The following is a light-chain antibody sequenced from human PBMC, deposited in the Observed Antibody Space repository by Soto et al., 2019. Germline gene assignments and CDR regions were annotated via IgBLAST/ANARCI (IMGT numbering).Light chain of an antibody. CDR1: QSISSY. CDR2: AAS. Sequence: DIQMTQSPSSLSASVGDRVTITCRASQSISSYLNWYHQKPGKAPKLLIYAASSLQSGVPSRFSGSGSGTDFTLTISSLQPEDFATYYCQQSYSPTITFGQGTRLEI. CDR3: QQSYSPTIT. J-gene: IGKJ5*01. V-gene: IGKV1-39*01.